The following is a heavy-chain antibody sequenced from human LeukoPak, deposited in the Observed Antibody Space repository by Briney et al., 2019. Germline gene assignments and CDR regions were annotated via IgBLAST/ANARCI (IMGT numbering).Heavy chain of an antibody. D-gene: IGHD6-19*01. CDR2: IKQDGSEK. CDR1: GFTFSSYW. Sequence: GGSLRLSCAASGFTFSSYWMSWVRQAPGKGLEWVANIKQDGSEKYYVDSVKGRFTISRNNAKNSLYLQMNSLRAEDTAVYYCARGPHSSGWSTITNFDYWGQGTLVTVSS. V-gene: IGHV3-7*01. J-gene: IGHJ4*02. CDR3: ARGPHSSGWSTITNFDY.